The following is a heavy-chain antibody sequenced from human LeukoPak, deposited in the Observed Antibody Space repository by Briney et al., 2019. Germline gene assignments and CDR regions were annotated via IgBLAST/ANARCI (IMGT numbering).Heavy chain of an antibody. CDR1: GGSFSGHY. D-gene: IGHD2-2*01. J-gene: IGHJ5*02. CDR2: INHSGST. V-gene: IGHV4-34*01. Sequence: SETLSLTCAVYGGSFSGHYWSWIRQPPGKGLEWIGEINHSGSTNYNPSLESRVTISVDTSKNQFSLKLSSVTAADTAVYYCARHRRYCSTSSCSYNWFDPWGQGTLSPSPQ. CDR3: ARHRRYCSTSSCSYNWFDP.